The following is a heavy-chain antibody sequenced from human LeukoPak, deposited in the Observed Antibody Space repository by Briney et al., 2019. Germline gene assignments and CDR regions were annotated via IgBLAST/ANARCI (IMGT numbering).Heavy chain of an antibody. J-gene: IGHJ6*03. V-gene: IGHV1-46*01. D-gene: IGHD2-2*02. CDR1: GYTFTSYY. CDR2: INPSGGST. CDR3: ARVAAEVVGVPGAIGFGWLRRDYYYMDV. Sequence: ASVKVSCKVSGYTFTSYYMHWVRQAPGEGLEWMGIINPSGGSTSYAQKFQGRVTMTRDMSTSTVYMELSSLRSEDTAVYYCARVAAEVVGVPGAIGFGWLRRDYYYMDVWGKGTTVTVSS.